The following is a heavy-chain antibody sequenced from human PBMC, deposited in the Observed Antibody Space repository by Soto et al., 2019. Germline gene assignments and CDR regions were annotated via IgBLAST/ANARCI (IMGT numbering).Heavy chain of an antibody. CDR2: IYYSGNT. Sequence: PSETLSLTCTVSGGSISNYYWSWIRQPPGKGLDWIGYIYYSGNTNYNPSLKSRVTISVDTSMNQFSLNLTSVTAADTAVYYCARVSVVVGATWFDPWGQGTLVTVSS. CDR1: GGSISNYY. CDR3: ARVSVVVGATWFDP. D-gene: IGHD2-15*01. V-gene: IGHV4-59*01. J-gene: IGHJ5*02.